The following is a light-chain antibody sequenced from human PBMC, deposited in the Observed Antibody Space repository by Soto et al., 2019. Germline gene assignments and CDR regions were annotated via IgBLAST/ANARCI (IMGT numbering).Light chain of an antibody. Sequence: DFQMTQSPASLSASVGDRVTITCQASQDISDYLNWYQQKPGAAPKLLIHDATNLQAGVPSRFSGSGSGTEFTFTISSLEPEDVATYYCQQYDNSPLTFGGGTKVDI. V-gene: IGKV1-33*01. J-gene: IGKJ4*01. CDR3: QQYDNSPLT. CDR1: QDISDY. CDR2: DAT.